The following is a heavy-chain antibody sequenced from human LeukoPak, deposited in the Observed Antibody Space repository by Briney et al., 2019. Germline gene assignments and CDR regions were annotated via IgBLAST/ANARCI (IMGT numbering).Heavy chain of an antibody. CDR1: GLLFNDYD. Sequence: GGSLRLSCEVSGLLFNDYDMRWVRQAPGKGLEWVSGISWDGGSTAYADSVKGRLTISRDNAKNSLYLQMNSLTAEDTAFYFCTRDVVEVAALDFWGQGTRVTVSS. D-gene: IGHD2-15*01. CDR3: TRDVVEVAALDF. CDR2: ISWDGGST. V-gene: IGHV3-20*04. J-gene: IGHJ4*02.